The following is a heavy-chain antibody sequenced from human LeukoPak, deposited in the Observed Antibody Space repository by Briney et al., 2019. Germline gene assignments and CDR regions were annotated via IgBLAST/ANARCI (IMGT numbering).Heavy chain of an antibody. Sequence: GGSLRLSCAASGFTFSSYSMNWVRQAPGKGLEWVSYISSSSSTIYYADSVKGRFTISRDNAKNSLYLQMNSRRAEDTAVYYCARVAVTVTPIVVVIYLVDYWGQGTLVTVSS. CDR3: ARVAVTVTPIVVVIYLVDY. J-gene: IGHJ4*02. V-gene: IGHV3-48*01. CDR2: ISSSSSTI. D-gene: IGHD3-22*01. CDR1: GFTFSSYS.